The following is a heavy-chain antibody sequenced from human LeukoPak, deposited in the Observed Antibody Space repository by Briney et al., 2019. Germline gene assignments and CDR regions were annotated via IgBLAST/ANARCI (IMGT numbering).Heavy chain of an antibody. CDR3: ARDQPSTVLLWFGELLEYYYYYGMDV. CDR2: ISAYNGNT. Sequence: ASVKVSCKASGYTFTSYGISWVRQAPGQGLEWMGWISAYNGNTNYAQKLQGRVTMTTDTSTSTAYMELRSLRSDDTAVYYCARDQPSTVLLWFGELLEYYYYYGMDVWGQGTTVTVSS. CDR1: GYTFTSYG. V-gene: IGHV1-18*01. D-gene: IGHD3-10*01. J-gene: IGHJ6*02.